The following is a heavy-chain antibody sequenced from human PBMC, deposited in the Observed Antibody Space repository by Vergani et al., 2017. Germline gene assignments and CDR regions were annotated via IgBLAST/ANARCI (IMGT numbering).Heavy chain of an antibody. D-gene: IGHD6-19*01. Sequence: QLQLQESGPGLVKPSETLSLTCTVSGGSISRSSYYWGWIRQPPGKGLEWIGSIYYSGSTYYNPSLKSRVTISVDTSKNQFSLKLSSVTAADTAVYYCARLGIAVAGTIGYWGQGTLVTVSS. V-gene: IGHV4-39*01. CDR2: IYYSGST. J-gene: IGHJ4*02. CDR1: GGSISRSSYY. CDR3: ARLGIAVAGTIGY.